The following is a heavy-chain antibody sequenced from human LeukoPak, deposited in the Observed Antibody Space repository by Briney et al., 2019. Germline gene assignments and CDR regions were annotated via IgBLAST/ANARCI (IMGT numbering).Heavy chain of an antibody. D-gene: IGHD6-19*01. CDR1: GFTVSSNY. CDR3: ARTGIAVAGFDY. J-gene: IGHJ4*02. Sequence: GGSLRLSCAASGFTVSSNYMSWVRQAPGKGLEWVSVIYSGGSTYYADSVKGRFTISRDHSKNTLYLQMNSLRAEDTAVYYCARTGIAVAGFDYWGQGALVTVSS. CDR2: IYSGGST. V-gene: IGHV3-66*01.